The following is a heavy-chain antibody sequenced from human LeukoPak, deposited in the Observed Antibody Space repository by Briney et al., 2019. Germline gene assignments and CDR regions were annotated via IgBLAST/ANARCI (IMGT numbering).Heavy chain of an antibody. CDR3: AREYYFDY. V-gene: IGHV3-48*02. Sequence: GGSLRLSCTASGFTFSNAWMSWVRQAPGKGLEWVSYISSSSSTIYYADSVKGRFTISRDNAKNSLYLQMNSLRDEDTAVYYCAREYYFDYWGQGTLVTVSS. J-gene: IGHJ4*02. CDR1: GFTFSNAW. CDR2: ISSSSSTI.